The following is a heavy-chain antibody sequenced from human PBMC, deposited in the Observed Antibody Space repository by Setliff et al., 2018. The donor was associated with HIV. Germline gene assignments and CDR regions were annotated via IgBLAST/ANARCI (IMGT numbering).Heavy chain of an antibody. CDR1: GFTFSGYS. Sequence: GGSLRLSCAASGFTFSGYSMNWVRQAPGKGLEWVSSISSNSGEIFYAESLKGRFTISRDNPKNSLYLHMNSLRAEDSAVYYCARDLPGMAPWGQGTLVTVS. CDR3: ARDLPGMAP. J-gene: IGHJ5*02. D-gene: IGHD6-13*01. CDR2: ISSNSGEI. V-gene: IGHV3-21*06.